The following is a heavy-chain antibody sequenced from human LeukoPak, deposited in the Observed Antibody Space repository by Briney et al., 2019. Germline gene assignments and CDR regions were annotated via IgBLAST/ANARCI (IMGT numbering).Heavy chain of an antibody. CDR3: AKRGVVIRVILVGFHKEAYYFDS. D-gene: IGHD3-22*01. J-gene: IGHJ4*02. CDR2: ISDSGGST. V-gene: IGHV3-23*01. Sequence: GSLRLSCTVSGITLSNYGMSWVRQAPGKGLEWVAGISDSGGSTNYADSVKGRFTISRDNPKNTLYLQMNSLRAEDTAVYFCAKRGVVIRVILVGFHKEAYYFDSWGQGALVTVSS. CDR1: GITLSNYG.